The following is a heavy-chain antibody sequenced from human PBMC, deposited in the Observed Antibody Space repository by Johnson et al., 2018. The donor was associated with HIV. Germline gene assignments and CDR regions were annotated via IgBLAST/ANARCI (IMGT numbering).Heavy chain of an antibody. D-gene: IGHD3/OR15-3a*01. J-gene: IGHJ3*02. CDR2: ISWNSGSI. Sequence: VLLVESGGGVVQPGGSLRLSCAASGFTFSSYAMHWVRQAPGKGLEWVSGISWNSGSIGYADSVKGRFTISRDNAKNSLYLQMNSLGAEDTAVYYCAREGLGEDAFDIWGQGTMVTVSS. CDR1: GFTFSSYA. V-gene: IGHV3-9*01. CDR3: AREGLGEDAFDI.